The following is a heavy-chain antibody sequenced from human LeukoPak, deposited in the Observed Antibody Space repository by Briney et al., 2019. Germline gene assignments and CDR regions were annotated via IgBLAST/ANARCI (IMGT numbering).Heavy chain of an antibody. CDR3: ARRSITMVRGVPRNYNWFDP. CDR2: IYCSGST. CDR1: GGSISSGGYY. Sequence: SETLSLTCTVSGGSISSGGYYWSWIRQHPGKGLEWIGYIYCSGSTYYNPSLKSRVTISVDTSKNQFSLKLSSVTAADTAVYYCARRSITMVRGVPRNYNWFDPWGQGTLVAVSS. V-gene: IGHV4-31*03. J-gene: IGHJ5*02. D-gene: IGHD3-10*01.